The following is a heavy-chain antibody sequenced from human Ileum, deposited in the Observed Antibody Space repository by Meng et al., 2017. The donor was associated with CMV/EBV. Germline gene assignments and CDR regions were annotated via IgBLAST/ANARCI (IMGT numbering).Heavy chain of an antibody. CDR2: IYYSGST. D-gene: IGHD4-17*01. CDR3: ARLRYYYGMDV. V-gene: IGHV4-59*08. CDR1: GGSISSYY. Sequence: SETLSLTCTVSGGSISSYYWSWIRQPPGKGLEWIGYIYYSGSTNYNPSLKSRVTISVDTSKNQFSLKLSSVTAADTALYYCARLRYYYGMDVWGQGTTVTVSS. J-gene: IGHJ6*02.